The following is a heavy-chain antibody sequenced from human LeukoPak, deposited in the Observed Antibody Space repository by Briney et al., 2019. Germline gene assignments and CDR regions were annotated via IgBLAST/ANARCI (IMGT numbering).Heavy chain of an antibody. V-gene: IGHV1-18*01. Sequence: ASVKVSCKASGYTFTSYGISWVRQAPGQGLEWMGWISAYNGNTNYAQKLQGRVTMTTDTSTSTAYMELRSLRSDATAVYYCARDHYFCRSTSCYAIDYGGQGTLVTVS. CDR1: GYTFTSYG. D-gene: IGHD2-2*01. CDR2: ISAYNGNT. CDR3: ARDHYFCRSTSCYAIDY. J-gene: IGHJ4*02.